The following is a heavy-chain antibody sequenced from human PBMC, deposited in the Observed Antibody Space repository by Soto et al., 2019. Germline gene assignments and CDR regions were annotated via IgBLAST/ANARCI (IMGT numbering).Heavy chain of an antibody. CDR3: ARLPSRHLVDY. CDR1: GSPITSRGYY. V-gene: IGHV4-39*01. D-gene: IGHD3-3*02. J-gene: IGHJ4*01. CDR2: MFYGVST. Sequence: PLLILSLTRPVSGSPITSRGYYWGWIRQPPGKGLGWIGSMFYGVSTYYNPSLKSRVTVSVDTSKNQFSLNLRSVTAADTAVYYCARLPSRHLVDYWGYGTLVTVSS.